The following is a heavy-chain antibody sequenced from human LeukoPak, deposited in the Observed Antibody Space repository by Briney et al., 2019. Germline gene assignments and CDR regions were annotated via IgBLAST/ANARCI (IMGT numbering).Heavy chain of an antibody. Sequence: PGGSLRLSCAASGFTFSSYAMHWVRQAPGKGLEWVAVISYDGSNKYYADSVKGRFTISRDNSKNTLYLQMNSLRAEDTAVYYCARDRQQLGFDYWGQGTLVTVSS. J-gene: IGHJ4*02. CDR2: ISYDGSNK. D-gene: IGHD6-13*01. CDR1: GFTFSSYA. V-gene: IGHV3-30*04. CDR3: ARDRQQLGFDY.